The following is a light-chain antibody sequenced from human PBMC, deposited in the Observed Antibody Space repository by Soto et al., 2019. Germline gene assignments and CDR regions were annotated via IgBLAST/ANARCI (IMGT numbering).Light chain of an antibody. CDR2: GAS. Sequence: EIVMTQSPATLSVSPGERATLSCRASQNIHSNLAWYQQKPGQAPRLHSCGASTRATGIPAMFSDSGSGTEFTLTISSLQSEEFVVYYCPQYNHWWKFGQGTKVDIK. CDR1: QNIHSN. J-gene: IGKJ1*01. CDR3: PQYNHWWK. V-gene: IGKV3-15*01.